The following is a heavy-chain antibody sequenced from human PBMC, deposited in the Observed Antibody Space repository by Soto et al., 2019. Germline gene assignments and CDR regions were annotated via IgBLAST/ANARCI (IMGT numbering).Heavy chain of an antibody. D-gene: IGHD1-1*01. V-gene: IGHV4-4*07. J-gene: IGHJ6*02. CDR3: ARDREAGYNLYYGMDG. Sequence: PSETLSLTCSVSGADINTYSWTWIRQPAGKGLEWIGRIYTSASINYNPSLKGRVTLSVDTSTNQVSLRLASVTAADTAIYYCARDREAGYNLYYGMDGWGQGTRVTVSS. CDR2: IYTSASI. CDR1: GADINTYS.